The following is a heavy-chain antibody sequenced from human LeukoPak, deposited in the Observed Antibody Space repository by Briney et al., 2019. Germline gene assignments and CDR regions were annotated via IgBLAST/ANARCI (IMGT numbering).Heavy chain of an antibody. CDR1: GGSISSGGYY. CDR3: ARANYYDSSGPPSGLDY. J-gene: IGHJ4*02. CDR2: IYYSGST. D-gene: IGHD3-22*01. Sequence: PSETLSLTCTVSGGSISSGGYYWSWLRQHPGQGLEWIVCIYYSGSTYYNPSLKSRVTISVDTSKNQFSLKLSSVTAADTAVYYCARANYYDSSGPPSGLDYWGQGTLVTVSS. V-gene: IGHV4-31*03.